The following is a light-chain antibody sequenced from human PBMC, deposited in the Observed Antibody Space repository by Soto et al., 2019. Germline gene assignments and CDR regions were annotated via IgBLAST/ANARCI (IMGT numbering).Light chain of an antibody. V-gene: IGKV3-11*01. Sequence: EIVLTQSPDTLSLSPGDRATLSCRASQSINNYLAWYQQKPGQAPRLLIYDVSYRATGIPVRFSGSGSGTDFTLTISSLEPEDFAVYYCQQRSDWLPITFGQGTRLENK. J-gene: IGKJ5*01. CDR3: QQRSDWLPIT. CDR2: DVS. CDR1: QSINNY.